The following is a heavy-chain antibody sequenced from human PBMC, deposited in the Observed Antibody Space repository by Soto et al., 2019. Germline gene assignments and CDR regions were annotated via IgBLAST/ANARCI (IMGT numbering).Heavy chain of an antibody. V-gene: IGHV2-5*02. D-gene: IGHD2-2*01. CDR1: GFSLSADGGG. CDR3: AHGYGGTSWPNDAFDV. CDR2: IYWDDDQ. Sequence: QITLKESGPTLVKPTQTLTLTCTFSGFSLSADGGGVGWIRQPPGKALEWLALIYWDDDQRYSPSLKTRLTITKDTTKNQVVLTMTNMDPVDTATYDCAHGYGGTSWPNDAFDVWGQGTVVTFSS. J-gene: IGHJ3*01.